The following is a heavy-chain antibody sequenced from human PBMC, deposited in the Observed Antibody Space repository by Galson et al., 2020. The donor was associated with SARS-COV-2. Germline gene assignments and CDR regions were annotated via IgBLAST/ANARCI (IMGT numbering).Heavy chain of an antibody. CDR1: GGSISSGGYY. CDR2: IYYSGST. V-gene: IGHV4-31*03. D-gene: IGHD6-13*01. CDR3: ARADEELAAAGFGYYYYYGMDV. Sequence: SETLSLTCTVSGGSISSGGYYWSWIRQHPGKGLEWIGYIYYSGSTYYNPSLKSRVTISVDTSKNQFSLKLSSVTAADTAVYYCARADEELAAAGFGYYYYYGMDVWGQGTTVTVSS. J-gene: IGHJ6*02.